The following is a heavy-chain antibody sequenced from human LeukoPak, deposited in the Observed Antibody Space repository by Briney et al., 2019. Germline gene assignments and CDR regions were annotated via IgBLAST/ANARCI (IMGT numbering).Heavy chain of an antibody. Sequence: PGGSLRLSCAASGFTFSSYDMSWVRQTPGKGLEWVSAISGSGSSTYYADSVKGRFTISRDNSKNTLYLQMNSLRAEDTAVYYCAKGRGRYGSGSYLTYYYYYMDVWGKGTTVTVSS. J-gene: IGHJ6*03. CDR1: GFTFSSYD. D-gene: IGHD3-10*01. CDR3: AKGRGRYGSGSYLTYYYYYMDV. V-gene: IGHV3-23*01. CDR2: ISGSGSST.